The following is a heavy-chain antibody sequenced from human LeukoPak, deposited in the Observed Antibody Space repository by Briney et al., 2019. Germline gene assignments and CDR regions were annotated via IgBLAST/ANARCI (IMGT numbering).Heavy chain of an antibody. CDR3: ARAAGSGGRSWFDP. CDR1: GGSISSYY. J-gene: IGHJ5*02. D-gene: IGHD6-25*01. V-gene: IGHV4-4*07. CDR2: IYTSGST. Sequence: SETLSLTCTVSGGSISSYYWSWIRQPAGKGLEWIGRIYTSGSTNYNPSLKSRVTMSVDTSKNQFSLKLGSVTAADTAVYYCARAAGSGGRSWFDPWGQGTLVTVSS.